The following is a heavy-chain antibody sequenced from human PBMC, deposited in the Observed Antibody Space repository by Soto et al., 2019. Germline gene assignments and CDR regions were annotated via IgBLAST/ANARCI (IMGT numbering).Heavy chain of an antibody. CDR3: ARGGVSYYDSSGYYRIGY. V-gene: IGHV3-11*01. CDR2: TSSSGSTI. Sequence: PGESLRLSCAASGFTFSDYYMSWIRQAPGKGLEWVSYTSSSGSTIYYADSVKGRFTISRENAKNSLYLQMNSLRAEDTAVYYCARGGVSYYDSSGYYRIGYWGQGTLVTVSS. D-gene: IGHD3-22*01. J-gene: IGHJ4*02. CDR1: GFTFSDYY.